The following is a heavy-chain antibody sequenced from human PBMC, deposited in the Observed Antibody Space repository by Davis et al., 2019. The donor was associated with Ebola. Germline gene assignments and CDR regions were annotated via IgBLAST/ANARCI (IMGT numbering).Heavy chain of an antibody. CDR3: ARALITGDYYYYGMDV. J-gene: IGHJ6*02. D-gene: IGHD3-22*01. CDR1: GGSISSGGYS. Sequence: MPSETLSLTCAVSGGSISSGGYSWSWIRQPPGKGLEWIGYIYHSGSTYYNLSLKSRVTISVDRSKNQFSLKLSSVTAADTAVYYCARALITGDYYYYGMDVWGQGTTVTVSS. V-gene: IGHV4-30-2*01. CDR2: IYHSGST.